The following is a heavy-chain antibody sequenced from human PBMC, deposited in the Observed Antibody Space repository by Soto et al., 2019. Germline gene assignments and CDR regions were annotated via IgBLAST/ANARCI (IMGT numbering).Heavy chain of an antibody. CDR3: ARDLRGYSSSSEPVPFYYYYGMDV. D-gene: IGHD6-6*01. Sequence: SETLSLTCAVSGGSISSSNWWSWVRQPPGKGLEWIGEIYHSGSTNYNPSLKSRVTISVDKSKNQFSLKLSSVTAADTAVYYCARDLRGYSSSSEPVPFYYYYGMDVWGQGTTVTVSS. CDR2: IYHSGST. J-gene: IGHJ6*02. CDR1: GGSISSSNW. V-gene: IGHV4-4*02.